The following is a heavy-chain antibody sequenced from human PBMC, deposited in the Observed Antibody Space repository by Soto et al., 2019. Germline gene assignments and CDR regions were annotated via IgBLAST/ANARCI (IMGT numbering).Heavy chain of an antibody. J-gene: IGHJ4*02. D-gene: IGHD1-1*01. Sequence: PGGSLRLSCSASGFTFRSYVMHWVRQAPGKGLEYVSAISGNGDSTYYADSVKDRFTISRDNSKNTLYLQMSSLRPEDTAVYYCVKDRGTRLTRPFDYWGQGTLVTVSS. V-gene: IGHV3-64D*06. CDR1: GFTFRSYV. CDR3: VKDRGTRLTRPFDY. CDR2: ISGNGDST.